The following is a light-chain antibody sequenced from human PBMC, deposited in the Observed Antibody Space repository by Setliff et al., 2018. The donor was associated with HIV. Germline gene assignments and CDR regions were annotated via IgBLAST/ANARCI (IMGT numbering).Light chain of an antibody. V-gene: IGLV2-11*01. CDR3: SSYAGTFTLCA. CDR1: SRDIGAYNY. J-gene: IGLJ1*01. CDR2: DVS. Sequence: QSALTQPRSVSGSPGQSVTISCTGTSRDIGAYNYVSWYQQHPDKAPKLIIYDVSRRPSGFPDRFSGSKSGNTASLTISGLQAEDEADYYCSSYAGTFTLCALGTGTKVTVL.